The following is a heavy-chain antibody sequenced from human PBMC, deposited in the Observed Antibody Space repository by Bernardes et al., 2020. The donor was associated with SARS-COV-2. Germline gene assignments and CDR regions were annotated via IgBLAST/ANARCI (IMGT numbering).Heavy chain of an antibody. CDR1: GFTFSSYE. Sequence: GGSLRLSCAASGFTFSSYEMNWVRQAPGKGLEWVSYISSSGSTIYYADSVKGRFTISRDNAKNSLYLQMNSLRAEDTAVYYCARESRYCSGGSCYLGYYYYGMDVWGQGTTVTVSS. D-gene: IGHD2-15*01. CDR3: ARESRYCSGGSCYLGYYYYGMDV. V-gene: IGHV3-48*03. CDR2: ISSSGSTI. J-gene: IGHJ6*02.